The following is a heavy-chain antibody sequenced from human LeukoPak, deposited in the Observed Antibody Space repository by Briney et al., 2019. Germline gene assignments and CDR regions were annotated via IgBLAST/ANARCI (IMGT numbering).Heavy chain of an antibody. J-gene: IGHJ1*01. D-gene: IGHD2-21*02. CDR3: AITVDCRATTDCYSYFHH. CDR2: ISTDGTYT. CDR1: GFTFSSYW. Sequence: GGSLRLSCAASGFTFSSYWMHWVRQAPGKGLVWVSRISTDGTYTEYADSVKGRFTISRDNAKDTLYLQVNSLRAEDTAVYYCAITVDCRATTDCYSYFHHWGQGTLVTVSS. V-gene: IGHV3-74*03.